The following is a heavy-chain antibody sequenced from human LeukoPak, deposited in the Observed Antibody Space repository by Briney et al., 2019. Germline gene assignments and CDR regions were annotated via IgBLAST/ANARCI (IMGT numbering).Heavy chain of an antibody. CDR1: GLTFSSYG. V-gene: IGHV3-30*18. CDR2: ISYDGSNK. Sequence: GGSLRLSCAASGLTFSSYGMHWVRQAPGKGLEWVAVISYDGSNKYHADSVKGRFTISRDNSKNTLYLQMNSLRAEDTAVYYCAKGVWMATRTLADYWGQGTLVTVSS. J-gene: IGHJ4*02. D-gene: IGHD5-24*01. CDR3: AKGVWMATRTLADY.